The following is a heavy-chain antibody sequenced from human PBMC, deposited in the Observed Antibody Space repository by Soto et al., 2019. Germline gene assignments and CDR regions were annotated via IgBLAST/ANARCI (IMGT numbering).Heavy chain of an antibody. CDR1: GITLSGFA. Sequence: RLSCAGSGITLSGFAIHWVRQAPGKGLEWVAVISYDENKKYYADSVKGRFTISRDNPKNTLFLQMNSLRAEDTAVYYCAREEYSRSGWFDPWGQGTLVTVSS. D-gene: IGHD6-13*01. J-gene: IGHJ5*02. V-gene: IGHV3-30-3*01. CDR2: ISYDENKK. CDR3: AREEYSRSGWFDP.